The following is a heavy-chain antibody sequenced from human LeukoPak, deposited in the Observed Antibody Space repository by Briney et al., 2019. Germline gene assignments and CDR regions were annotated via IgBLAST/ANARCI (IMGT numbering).Heavy chain of an antibody. Sequence: ASVKVSCKASGGTFTSYAISWVRQAPGQGLEWMGGIIAIFGTTNYAQKFQGRVTITADASTSTAYMELSSLRSDDTAVYYCASLGYRSRTSCYGYFQHWGQGTLVTVSS. CDR1: GGTFTSYA. CDR3: ASLGYRSRTSCYGYFQH. J-gene: IGHJ1*01. V-gene: IGHV1-69*13. CDR2: IIAIFGTT. D-gene: IGHD2-2*01.